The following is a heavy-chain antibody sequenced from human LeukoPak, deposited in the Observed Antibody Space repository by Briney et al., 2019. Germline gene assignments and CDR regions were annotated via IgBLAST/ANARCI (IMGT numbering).Heavy chain of an antibody. CDR3: ARDRIAAGYYFDY. CDR1: GFTFSSYA. V-gene: IGHV3-30-3*01. Sequence: GRSLRLSCAASGFTFSSYAMHWVRQAPGKGLEWVAVISYDGSNKYYADSVKGRFTISRDNSKNTLYLQMNSLRAEDTAVYYCARDRIAAGYYFDYWGQGTLVTVSS. D-gene: IGHD6-13*01. CDR2: ISYDGSNK. J-gene: IGHJ4*02.